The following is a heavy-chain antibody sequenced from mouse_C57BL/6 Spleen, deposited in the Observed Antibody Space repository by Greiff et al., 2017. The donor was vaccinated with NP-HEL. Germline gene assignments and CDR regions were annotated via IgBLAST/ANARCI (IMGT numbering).Heavy chain of an antibody. J-gene: IGHJ4*01. CDR3: ARDWAYYAMDY. CDR1: GFTFSSYA. Sequence: EVMLVESGGGLVKPGGSLKLSCAASGFTFSSYAMSWVRQTPEKRLEWVATISDGGSYTYYPDNVKGRFTISRDNAKNNLYLQMSHLKSEDTAMYYCARDWAYYAMDYWGQGTSVTVSS. CDR2: ISDGGSYT. V-gene: IGHV5-4*01.